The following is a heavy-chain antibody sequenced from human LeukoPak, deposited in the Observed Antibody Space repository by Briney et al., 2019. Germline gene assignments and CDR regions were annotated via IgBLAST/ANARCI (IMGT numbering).Heavy chain of an antibody. CDR2: INHSGST. Sequence: SETRSLTCDVYGGSFSGYYWSWIRQPPRKGLQWIGEINHSGSTNYNPSLKSRVTISVDPSKNQFSLKPSSVTAADTAVYYCARVLDSSGYYYGFDPWGQGTLVTVS. V-gene: IGHV4-34*01. CDR1: GGSFSGYY. CDR3: ARVLDSSGYYYGFDP. D-gene: IGHD3-22*01. J-gene: IGHJ5*02.